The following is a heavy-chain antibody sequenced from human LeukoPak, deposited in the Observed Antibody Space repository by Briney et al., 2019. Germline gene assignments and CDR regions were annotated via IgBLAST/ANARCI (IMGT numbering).Heavy chain of an antibody. CDR1: GASISSYY. V-gene: IGHV4-59*12. D-gene: IGHD3-22*01. J-gene: IGHJ3*02. Sequence: SETLSLTCTVSGASISSYYWSWIRQPPGKGLEWIGYIYYSGSTNYNPSLKSRVTISVDTSKNQFSLKLSSVTAADTAVYYCARRYDSSGYHAFDIWGQGTMVTVSS. CDR3: ARRYDSSGYHAFDI. CDR2: IYYSGST.